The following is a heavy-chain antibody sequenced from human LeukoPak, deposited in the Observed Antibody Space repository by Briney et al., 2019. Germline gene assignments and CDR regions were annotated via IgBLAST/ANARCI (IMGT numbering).Heavy chain of an antibody. D-gene: IGHD1-26*01. J-gene: IGHJ6*03. CDR2: ITGTGGRT. Sequence: GGSLRLSCAASGFTFSSYGMSWVRQAPGKGLEWVSSITGTGGRTYFADSVQGRFTISRDNSKNTVYLQMNSLRAEDTAVYYCAKEWGVSYYYYYMDVWGKGTTATVSS. CDR1: GFTFSSYG. V-gene: IGHV3-23*01. CDR3: AKEWGVSYYYYYMDV.